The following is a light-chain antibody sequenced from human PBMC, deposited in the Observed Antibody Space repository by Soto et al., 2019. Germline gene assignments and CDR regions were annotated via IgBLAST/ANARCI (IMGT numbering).Light chain of an antibody. CDR2: WAS. V-gene: IGKV4-1*01. J-gene: IGKJ1*01. CDR1: QSVLYRSNNKNY. CDR3: QQYFSAPIWT. Sequence: DIVMTQSPDSLAVSLGERATINCKSSQSVLYRSNNKNYLAWYQQRPGQSPKLLIYWASTRESGVPDRFSGSGSETDFTLTTSSLQSEDVAVYYCQQYFSAPIWTFGQGTRVEIK.